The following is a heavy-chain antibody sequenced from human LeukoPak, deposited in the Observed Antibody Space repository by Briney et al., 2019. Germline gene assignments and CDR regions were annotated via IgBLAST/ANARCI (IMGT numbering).Heavy chain of an antibody. CDR3: AKQIGVYNFDY. CDR2: ISDSGGST. V-gene: IGHV3-23*01. D-gene: IGHD2-8*01. Sequence: GGSLRLSCAASGLTFSNYAMSWVRQAPGKGLEWVSGISDSGGSTYYADSVKGRFTISRDNSKNTLYLQMNSLRAEDTAVYYCAKQIGVYNFDYWGQGTQVTVSS. CDR1: GLTFSNYA. J-gene: IGHJ4*02.